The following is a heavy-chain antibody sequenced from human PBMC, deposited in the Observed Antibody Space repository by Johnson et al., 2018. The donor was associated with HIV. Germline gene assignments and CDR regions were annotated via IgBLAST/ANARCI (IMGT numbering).Heavy chain of an antibody. Sequence: VQLVESGGGLIQPGGSLRLSCAASGFTVSSNYMSWVRQAPGKGLEWVANIKQDGSEKYYVDSVKVRFTISRDNAKHSLYLQMNSLRAEDTAVYYCARDGGYSDWSLGLVMDAFDMWGQGTMVTVSS. CDR3: ARDGGYSDWSLGLVMDAFDM. D-gene: IGHD6-19*01. J-gene: IGHJ3*02. V-gene: IGHV3-7*01. CDR2: IKQDGSEK. CDR1: GFTVSSNY.